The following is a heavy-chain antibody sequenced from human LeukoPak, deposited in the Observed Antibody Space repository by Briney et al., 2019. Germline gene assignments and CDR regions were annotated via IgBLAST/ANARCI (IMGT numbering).Heavy chain of an antibody. V-gene: IGHV6-1*01. CDR2: TYYRSKWYN. CDR1: GDSVSSNSAA. Sequence: SQTLSLTCAISGDSVSSNSAAWNWIRQSPSRGLEWLGRTYYRSKWYNDYAVSVKSRITINPDTSKNQFSLQLNSVTPEDTAVYYCARDRPIRGYGGYDKYDAFDIWGQGTMVTVSS. CDR3: ARDRPIRGYGGYDKYDAFDI. J-gene: IGHJ3*02. D-gene: IGHD5-12*01.